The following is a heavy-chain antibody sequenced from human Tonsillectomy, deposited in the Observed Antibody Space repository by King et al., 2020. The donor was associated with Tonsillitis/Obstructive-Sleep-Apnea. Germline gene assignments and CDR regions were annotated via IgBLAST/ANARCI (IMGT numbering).Heavy chain of an antibody. J-gene: IGHJ4*02. CDR3: ARAIRNQLLSEY. CDR2: MNPNSGNT. V-gene: IGHV1-8*01. Sequence: VQLVESGAEVKKPGASVKVSCKASGYAFTSYDIVWVRQATGQGLEWMGWMNPNSGNTGYAQEFRGRVTMTSVTPITTAYMELSSLKSEDTAVYFCARAIRNQLLSEYWGQGTLVTVSP. D-gene: IGHD2-2*01. CDR1: GYAFTSYD.